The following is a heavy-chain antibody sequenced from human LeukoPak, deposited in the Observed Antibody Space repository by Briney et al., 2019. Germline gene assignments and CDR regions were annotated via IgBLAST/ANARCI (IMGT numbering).Heavy chain of an antibody. Sequence: GRSLRLSCAASGFTFDHYAIHWVRQAPGKGLEWVSGISWNSDTIDYADSVKGRFTISRDSAMKSVFLQVNSLRAEDTALYYCAKALPSGSYFSAFDYWGQGTLVTVSS. V-gene: IGHV3-9*01. CDR1: GFTFDHYA. CDR3: AKALPSGSYFSAFDY. D-gene: IGHD1-26*01. CDR2: ISWNSDTI. J-gene: IGHJ4*02.